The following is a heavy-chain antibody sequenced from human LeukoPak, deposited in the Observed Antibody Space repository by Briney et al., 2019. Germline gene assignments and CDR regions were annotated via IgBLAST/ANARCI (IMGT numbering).Heavy chain of an antibody. CDR2: ISSSGTK. V-gene: IGHV3-48*02. D-gene: IGHD6-13*01. CDR3: ARGPSSSSWSRFDP. CDR1: GFTFSSYN. J-gene: IGHJ5*02. Sequence: GGSLRLSCAASGFTFSSYNMNWVRQAPGKGLEWVSCISSSGTKYYADSVKGRFTTSRDNGKSSLFLEMNSLRDEDTAVYYCARGPSSSSWSRFDPWGQGTLVTVSS.